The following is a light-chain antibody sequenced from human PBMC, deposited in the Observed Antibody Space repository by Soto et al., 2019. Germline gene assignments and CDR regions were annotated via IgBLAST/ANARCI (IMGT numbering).Light chain of an antibody. CDR2: DTS. J-gene: IGKJ5*01. Sequence: EIGMTQSTATLSGSGGERATLYCRASQSVSGNLAWYQQKPGQAPRLLIYDTSTRATGIPARFSGSGSGTEFTLTISSLQSEDFAVYYCQQDNNWPPITFGQGTRLEIK. CDR3: QQDNNWPPIT. CDR1: QSVSGN. V-gene: IGKV3-15*01.